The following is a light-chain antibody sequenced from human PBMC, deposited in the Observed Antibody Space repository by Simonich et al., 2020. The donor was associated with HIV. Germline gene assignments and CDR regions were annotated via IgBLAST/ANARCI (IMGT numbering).Light chain of an antibody. CDR2: EDN. CDR3: QSYDSSFWV. V-gene: IGLV6-57*01. CDR1: SGSIASNY. Sequence: NFMLTQPHSVSESPGKTVTISCTRSSGSIASNYVQWYPQRPGSSPTTVIYEDNPRPSGDPDRFSGSIDSSSNSASLTISGLKTEDEADYYCQSYDSSFWVFGGGTKLTVL. J-gene: IGLJ3*02.